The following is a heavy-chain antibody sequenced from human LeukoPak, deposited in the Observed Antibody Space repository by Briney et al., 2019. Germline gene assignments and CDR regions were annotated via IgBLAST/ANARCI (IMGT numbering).Heavy chain of an antibody. CDR2: INPSGGST. CDR3: ARDSSDGTTYPRFDP. V-gene: IGHV1-46*01. CDR1: GYTFTSYY. J-gene: IGHJ5*02. D-gene: IGHD1-1*01. Sequence: ASVKVSCKASGYTFTSYYMHWVRQAPGQGLEWMGIINPSGGSTSYAQKFQGRVTMTRGMSTSTVYMELSSLRSEDTAVYYCARDSSDGTTYPRFDPWGQGTLVTVSS.